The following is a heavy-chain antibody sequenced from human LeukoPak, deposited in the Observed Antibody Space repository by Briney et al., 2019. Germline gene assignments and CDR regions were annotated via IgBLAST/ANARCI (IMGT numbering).Heavy chain of an antibody. Sequence: SETLSLTCTVSGGSISSGGYNWSWIRQHPGKGLEWIGYIYYSGSTYYNPSLKSRVTISVDTSKNQFSLKLSSVTAADTAVYYCASGPQRRILDYWGQGTLVTVSS. CDR3: ASGPQRRILDY. CDR2: IYYSGST. J-gene: IGHJ4*02. CDR1: GGSISSGGYN. D-gene: IGHD1-1*01. V-gene: IGHV4-31*03.